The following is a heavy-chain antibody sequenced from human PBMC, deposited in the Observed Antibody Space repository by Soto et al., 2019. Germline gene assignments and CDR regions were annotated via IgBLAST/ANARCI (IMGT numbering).Heavy chain of an antibody. D-gene: IGHD1-26*01. CDR1: GYSFTTYW. J-gene: IGHJ4*02. Sequence: PGEALQISCGGSGYSFTTYWITWVRQMPGKGLEWMGRIDPSDSYINYNPSFQGHVTISADKSISTAFLQWSSLKASDTAIYYCTSGKVYGSIWPLWGQGTPVTVSA. CDR3: TSGKVYGSIWPL. V-gene: IGHV5-10-1*01. CDR2: IDPSDSYI.